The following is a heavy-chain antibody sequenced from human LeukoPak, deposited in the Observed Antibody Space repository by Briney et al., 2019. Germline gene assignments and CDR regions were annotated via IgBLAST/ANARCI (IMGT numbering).Heavy chain of an antibody. V-gene: IGHV4-39*07. CDR3: ARATSRVAARPLLDY. D-gene: IGHD6-6*01. Sequence: SETLSLTCTVSGGSISSSSYYWGWIRQPPGKGLGWIGSIYYSGSTYYNPSLKSRVTISVDTSKNQFSLKLSSVTAADTAVYYCARATSRVAARPLLDYWGQGTLVTVSS. CDR2: IYYSGST. CDR1: GGSISSSSYY. J-gene: IGHJ4*02.